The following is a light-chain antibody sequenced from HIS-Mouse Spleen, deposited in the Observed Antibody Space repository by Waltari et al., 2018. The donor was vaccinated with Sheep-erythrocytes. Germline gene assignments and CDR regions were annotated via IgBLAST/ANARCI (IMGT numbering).Light chain of an antibody. Sequence: EIVLTQSPGTLSLSPGERATLSCRASQSVSSSYLAWYQQNPGQAPRLLIYGASSRATGIPDFTLTISRLEPEDFAVYYCQQYGSSPWTFGQGTKVEIK. CDR2: GAS. CDR1: QSVSSSY. J-gene: IGKJ1*01. CDR3: QQYGSSPWT. V-gene: IGKV3-20*01.